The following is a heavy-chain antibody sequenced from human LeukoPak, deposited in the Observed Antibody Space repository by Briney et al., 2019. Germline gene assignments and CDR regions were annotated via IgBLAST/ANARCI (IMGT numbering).Heavy chain of an antibody. CDR2: IYYSGST. J-gene: IGHJ5*02. CDR1: GGSISSYY. V-gene: IGHV4-59*01. CDR3: AREVGYCSGGSCYSGGWFDP. D-gene: IGHD2-15*01. Sequence: PSETLSLTCTVSGGSISSYYWSWIRQPPGKGLEWIGYIYYSGSTNYNPSLKSRVIISVDTSKNQFSLKLSSVTAADTAVYYCAREVGYCSGGSCYSGGWFDPWGQGTLVTVSS.